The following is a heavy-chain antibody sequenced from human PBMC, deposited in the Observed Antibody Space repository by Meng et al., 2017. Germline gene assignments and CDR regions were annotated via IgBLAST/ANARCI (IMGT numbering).Heavy chain of an antibody. CDR3: ARGYYGEGSYYQGPGH. D-gene: IGHD3-10*01. J-gene: IGHJ4*02. CDR1: GGSFSGYY. V-gene: IGHV4-34*01. CDR2: INHSGST. Sequence: GSLRLSCAVYGGSFSGYYWSWIRQPPGKGLEWIGEINHSGSTNYNPSLKSRVTISVDTSKNQFSLKLSSVTAADTAVYYCARGYYGEGSYYQGPGHWGQGTLVTVSS.